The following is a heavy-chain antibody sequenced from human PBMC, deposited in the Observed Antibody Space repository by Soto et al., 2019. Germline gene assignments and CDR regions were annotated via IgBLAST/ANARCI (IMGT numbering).Heavy chain of an antibody. CDR3: ARESARHQLAYYFDY. CDR1: GDSVSSNSVA. CDR2: TYYRSKWYN. D-gene: IGHD6-13*01. Sequence: SQTLSLTCAISGDSVSSNSVAWNWIRQSPSRGLEWLGRTYYRSKWYNDYAVSVKSRITINPDTSKNQFSLQLNSVTPEDTAVYYCARESARHQLAYYFDYSAQRTPVTVSS. J-gene: IGHJ4*02. V-gene: IGHV6-1*01.